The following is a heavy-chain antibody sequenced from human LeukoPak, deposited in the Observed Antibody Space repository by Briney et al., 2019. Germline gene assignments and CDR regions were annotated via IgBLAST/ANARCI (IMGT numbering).Heavy chain of an antibody. Sequence: QTGGSLRLSCVASGVTLSNYAMSWARQAPGKGLEWVARLVYDARSDYANSVKGRFSISRDDSKNTLFLDMSNLRVEDTALYYCARDLSAAFDFWGQGVLVTVSS. CDR2: LVYDARS. J-gene: IGHJ4*02. D-gene: IGHD6-19*01. CDR3: ARDLSAAFDF. V-gene: IGHV3-33*08. CDR1: GVTLSNYA.